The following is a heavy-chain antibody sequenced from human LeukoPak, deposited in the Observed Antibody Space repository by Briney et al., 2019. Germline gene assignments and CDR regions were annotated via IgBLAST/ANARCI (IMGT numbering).Heavy chain of an antibody. CDR1: GGTFSSYA. CDR3: AREGSPIVVVPAAMGDGWFDP. Sequence: EASVKVSCKASGGTFSSYAISWVRQAPGQGLEWMGGIIPIFGTANYAQEFQGRVTITADESTSTAYMELSSLRSEDTAVYYCAREGSPIVVVPAAMGDGWFDPWGQGTLVTVSS. V-gene: IGHV1-69*01. J-gene: IGHJ5*02. CDR2: IIPIFGTA. D-gene: IGHD2-2*01.